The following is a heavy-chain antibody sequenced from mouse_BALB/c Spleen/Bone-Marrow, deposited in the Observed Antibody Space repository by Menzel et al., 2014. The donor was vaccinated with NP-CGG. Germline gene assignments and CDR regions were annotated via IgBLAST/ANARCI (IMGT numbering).Heavy chain of an antibody. CDR1: GFTFSSYA. Sequence: EVQLVESGGGLVKPGGSLKLSCAASGFTFSSYAMSWVRQTPEKRLEWVASISSGGSTYYPDSVKGRFTISRDNARDIRYLHMSSLRSEDTAMYYCAGGGDGYGPGWFAYWGQGTLVTGSA. J-gene: IGHJ3*01. V-gene: IGHV5-6-5*01. D-gene: IGHD2-2*01. CDR3: AGGGDGYGPGWFAY. CDR2: ISSGGST.